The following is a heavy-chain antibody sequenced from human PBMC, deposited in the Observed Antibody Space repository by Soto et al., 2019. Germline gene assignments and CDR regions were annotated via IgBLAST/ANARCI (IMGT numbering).Heavy chain of an antibody. J-gene: IGHJ4*02. CDR2: IYYSGST. CDR3: ARRASSSWDFDY. CDR1: GGSISSYY. D-gene: IGHD6-13*01. Sequence: QVQLQESGPGLVKPSETLSLTCTVSGGSISSYYWSWIRQPPGKGLEWIGYIYYSGSTNYNPALKGRVTISVDTSKNQFSLKLSSVTAADTAVYYCARRASSSWDFDYWGQGTLVTVSS. V-gene: IGHV4-59*08.